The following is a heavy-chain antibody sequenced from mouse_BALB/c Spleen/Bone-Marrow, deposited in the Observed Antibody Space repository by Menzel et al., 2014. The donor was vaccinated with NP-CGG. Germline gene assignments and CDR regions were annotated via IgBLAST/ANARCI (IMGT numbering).Heavy chain of an antibody. V-gene: IGHV2-6-7*01. D-gene: IGHD2-2*01. CDR1: GFSLTGYG. CDR2: IWGDGST. J-gene: IGHJ4*01. Sequence: QVQLQQSGPGLVAPSQSLSITCTVSGFSLTGYGVNWVRQPPGKGLEWLGMIWGDGSTDYNSALKSRLSISKDNSKSQVFLKMNSLQTDDTARYYCARDRGYDVDAMDYWGQGTSVTVSS. CDR3: ARDRGYDVDAMDY.